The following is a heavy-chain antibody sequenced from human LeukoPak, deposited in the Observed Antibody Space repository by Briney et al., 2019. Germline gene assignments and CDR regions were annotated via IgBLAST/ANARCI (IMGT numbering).Heavy chain of an antibody. CDR2: ISGSGGST. Sequence: GGSLRLSCAASGLTFSSYGMNWVRQAPGKGLEWVSVISGSGGSTYYADSVKGRFTISRDNAKNSLYLQMNSLRAEDTAVYYCARFTAMAYCFRAYYFDYWGRGTLVTVSS. D-gene: IGHD5-18*01. V-gene: IGHV3-23*01. CDR1: GLTFSSYG. CDR3: ARFTAMAYCFRAYYFDY. J-gene: IGHJ4*02.